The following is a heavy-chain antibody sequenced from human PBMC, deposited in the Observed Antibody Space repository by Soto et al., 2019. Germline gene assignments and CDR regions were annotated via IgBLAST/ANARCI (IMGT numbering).Heavy chain of an antibody. CDR3: TVGIVGANYLDY. V-gene: IGHV3-15*01. D-gene: IGHD1-26*01. Sequence: EVQLVESGGGLVKPGGSLRLSCAASGFTFSNAWMSWVRQAPGKGLEWVGRIKSKTDGGTTDYAAPVKGRFTISREDSKNTLYLQMNSLKTEVTAVYYCTVGIVGANYLDYWGEGTLVTVSS. J-gene: IGHJ4*02. CDR2: IKSKTDGGTT. CDR1: GFTFSNAW.